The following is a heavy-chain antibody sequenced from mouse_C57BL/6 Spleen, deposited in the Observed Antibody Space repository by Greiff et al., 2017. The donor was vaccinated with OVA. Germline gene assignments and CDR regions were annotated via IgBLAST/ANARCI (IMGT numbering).Heavy chain of an antibody. CDR3: ARRLGDFYAMDY. V-gene: IGHV5-9*01. D-gene: IGHD3-3*01. CDR2: ISGGGGNT. Sequence: EVHLVESGGGLVKPGGSLKLSCAASGFTFSSYTMSWVRQTPEKRLEWVATISGGGGNTYYPDSVKGRFTISRDNAKNTLYLQMSSLRSEDTALYYCARRLGDFYAMDYWGQGTSVTVSS. J-gene: IGHJ4*01. CDR1: GFTFSSYT.